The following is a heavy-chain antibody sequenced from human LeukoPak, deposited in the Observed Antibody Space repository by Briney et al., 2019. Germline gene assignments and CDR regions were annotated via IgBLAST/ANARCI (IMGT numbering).Heavy chain of an antibody. Sequence: SETLSLTCTVSGGSISSNSYYWSWIRQPPGKGLEWIGYIYYSGSTNYNPSLKSRVTISVDTSKNQFSLKLSSVTAADTAVYYCARFAGTIPSDYYYYMDVWGKGTTVTVSS. CDR1: GGSISSNSYY. CDR3: ARFAGTIPSDYYYYMDV. V-gene: IGHV4-61*01. J-gene: IGHJ6*03. CDR2: IYYSGST. D-gene: IGHD1-7*01.